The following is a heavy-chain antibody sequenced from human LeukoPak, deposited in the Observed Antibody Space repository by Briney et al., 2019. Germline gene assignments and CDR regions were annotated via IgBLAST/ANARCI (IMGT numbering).Heavy chain of an antibody. CDR3: ARSGYTDNWFDP. D-gene: IGHD5-12*01. Sequence: ASVKVSCKASGYTFTGYYMHWVRQAPGQGLEWMGWISPNSGGTNYAQKFQGRATMTRDTSISTAYMELSRLRSDDTAVYYCARSGYTDNWFDPWGQGTLVTVSS. J-gene: IGHJ5*02. V-gene: IGHV1-2*02. CDR1: GYTFTGYY. CDR2: ISPNSGGT.